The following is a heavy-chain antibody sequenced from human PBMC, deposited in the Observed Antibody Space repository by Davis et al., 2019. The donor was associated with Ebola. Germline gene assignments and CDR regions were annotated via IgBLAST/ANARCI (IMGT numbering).Heavy chain of an antibody. V-gene: IGHV1-2*02. CDR3: ARESGGGLAPGDYFDY. Sequence: AASVKVSCKASGYTFTGYYMHWVPQAPGQGLEWMGWIDPHSGGTKYAQRFQGRVTMTRDTSISTTYMDLSRLRSDDTAVYYCARESGGGLAPGDYFDYWGQGTLVTVSS. J-gene: IGHJ4*02. CDR1: GYTFTGYY. CDR2: IDPHSGGT. D-gene: IGHD4-23*01.